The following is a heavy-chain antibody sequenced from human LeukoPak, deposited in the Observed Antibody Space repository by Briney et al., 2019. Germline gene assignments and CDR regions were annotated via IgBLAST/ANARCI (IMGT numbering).Heavy chain of an antibody. CDR1: GFVFRSYG. CDR2: IRSDGSNK. Sequence: GGSLRLSCTASGFVFRSYGLHWVRQAPGKGLEWVALIRSDGSNKNYADSVKGRFNISRDASKNTVYLQMNSLRAEDTAVYSCAKWSGDYPSYYLDYWGQGTLVTVSS. J-gene: IGHJ4*02. V-gene: IGHV3-30*02. D-gene: IGHD4-17*01. CDR3: AKWSGDYPSYYLDY.